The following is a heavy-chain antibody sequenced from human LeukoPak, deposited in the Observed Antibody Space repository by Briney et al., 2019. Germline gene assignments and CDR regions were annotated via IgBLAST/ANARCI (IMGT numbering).Heavy chain of an antibody. J-gene: IGHJ4*02. Sequence: SETLSLTCAVYGGSFSGYYWSWIRQPPGKGLEWIGEINHSGSTNYKPSLKSRVTISVDTSKNQFSLKLSSVTAADTAVYYCARAGYDILTGYYTYYFDYWGQGTLVTVSS. CDR3: ARAGYDILTGYYTYYFDY. V-gene: IGHV4-34*01. D-gene: IGHD3-9*01. CDR2: INHSGST. CDR1: GGSFSGYY.